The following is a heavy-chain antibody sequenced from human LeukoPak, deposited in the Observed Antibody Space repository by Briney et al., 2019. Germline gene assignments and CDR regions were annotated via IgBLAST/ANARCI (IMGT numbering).Heavy chain of an antibody. CDR1: GGTFSSYA. J-gene: IGHJ3*02. D-gene: IGHD1-26*01. Sequence: SVKVSCKASGGTFSSYAISWVRQAPGQGLEWMGGIIPIFGTANYAQKFQGRVTITADESTSTAYMELSSLRSEDTVVYCCARSNLPYSGSQPSAFDIWGQGTMVTVSS. CDR3: ARSNLPYSGSQPSAFDI. V-gene: IGHV1-69*01. CDR2: IIPIFGTA.